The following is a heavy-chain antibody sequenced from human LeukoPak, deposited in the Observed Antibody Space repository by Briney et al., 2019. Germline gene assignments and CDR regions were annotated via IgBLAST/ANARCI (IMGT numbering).Heavy chain of an antibody. J-gene: IGHJ4*02. Sequence: GGSLRLSCAASGFTFSNYAMSWVRQAPGKGLEWVSVISGSGDSTYYADFVKGRFTISRDNSKNTLYLQMNSLRAEDTAVYYCARYYYDRSDYFDYWGQGTLVTVSS. CDR2: ISGSGDST. D-gene: IGHD3-22*01. V-gene: IGHV3-23*01. CDR1: GFTFSNYA. CDR3: ARYYYDRSDYFDY.